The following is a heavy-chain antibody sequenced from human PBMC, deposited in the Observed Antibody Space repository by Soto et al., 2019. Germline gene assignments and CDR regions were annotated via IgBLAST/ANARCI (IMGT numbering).Heavy chain of an antibody. V-gene: IGHV5-51*01. CDR2: IYPADSDT. Sequence: PGESLKISCKGSGYSFTSYWIGWVRQMTGKGLEWMGIIYPADSDTRYSPSFHGQVTISADKSISTAYLQSNSLKASDTAMYYFASAGADSSGWWCDAFESWGQGTRVTVAS. D-gene: IGHD6-13*01. CDR3: ASAGADSSGWWCDAFES. J-gene: IGHJ3*02. CDR1: GYSFTSYW.